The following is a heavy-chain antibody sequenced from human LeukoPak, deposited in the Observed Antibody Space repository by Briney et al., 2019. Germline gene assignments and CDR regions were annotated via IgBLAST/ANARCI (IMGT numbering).Heavy chain of an antibody. CDR1: GFTFSSYA. D-gene: IGHD2-15*01. Sequence: PGGSLRLSCAASGFTFSSYAMSWVRQAPGKGLEWVSAISGSGGSTYYADSVKGRFTISRDNSENTLYLQMNSLRAEDTAVYYCAKDGACSGGSCYLFDYWGQGTLVTVSS. J-gene: IGHJ4*02. CDR2: ISGSGGST. V-gene: IGHV3-23*01. CDR3: AKDGACSGGSCYLFDY.